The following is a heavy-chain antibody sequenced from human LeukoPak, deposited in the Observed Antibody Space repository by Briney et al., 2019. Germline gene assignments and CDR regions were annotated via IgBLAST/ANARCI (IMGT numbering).Heavy chain of an antibody. D-gene: IGHD6-25*01. V-gene: IGHV3-7*01. CDR3: AISATARGGFDF. CDR1: GFTYSSYW. J-gene: IGHJ4*02. Sequence: GGSLRLSCAASGFTYSSYWMSWVRQAPGKGLEWVANIKQDGNEIYYVDSVKGRFTISRDNAKNSLFLQMNSLRAEDTAVYFCAISATARGGFDFWGQGTLVTVSS. CDR2: IKQDGNEI.